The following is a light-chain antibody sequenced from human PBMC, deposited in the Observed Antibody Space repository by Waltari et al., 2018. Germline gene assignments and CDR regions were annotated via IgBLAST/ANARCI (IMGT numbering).Light chain of an antibody. CDR3: QHYVRLPAT. V-gene: IGKV3-20*01. CDR2: AAS. J-gene: IGKJ1*01. CDR1: HSVSST. Sequence: EIVLPQSPGTLSLSPGERATLSCRASHSVSSTLAWYQQKPGQAPSLHIYAASTRAPGIPDRFSGSGSGTDFSLTISRLEPEDFAVYYCQHYVRLPATFGQGTKVEIK.